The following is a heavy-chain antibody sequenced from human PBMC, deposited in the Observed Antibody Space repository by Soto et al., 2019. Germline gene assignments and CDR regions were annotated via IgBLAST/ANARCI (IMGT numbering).Heavy chain of an antibody. CDR2: VYSSGTT. V-gene: IGHV4-4*07. D-gene: IGHD3-3*01. CDR1: GGSINRYW. CDR3: SRDFGAYPYRESY. J-gene: IGHJ4*02. Sequence: SETLSLTCSVSGGSINRYWWSWIRQPAGKGLEWIGRVYSSGTTDYNPSINSRATLSVETSKNQFSLKLSSVTAADTAVYYFSRDFGAYPYRESYWTQG.